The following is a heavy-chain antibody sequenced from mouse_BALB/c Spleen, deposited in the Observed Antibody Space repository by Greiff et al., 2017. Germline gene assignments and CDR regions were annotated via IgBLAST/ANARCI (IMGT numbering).Heavy chain of an antibody. CDR1: GYTFTSYW. Sequence: QVQLQQPGAELVKPGASVKLSCKASGYTFTSYWMHWVKQRPGQGLEWIGEINPSNGRTNYNEKFKSKATLTVDKSSSTAYMQLSSLTSEDSAVYYCARWGAYYGNSDAMDYWGQGTSVTVSS. D-gene: IGHD2-10*01. V-gene: IGHV1S81*02. CDR2: INPSNGRT. J-gene: IGHJ4*01. CDR3: ARWGAYYGNSDAMDY.